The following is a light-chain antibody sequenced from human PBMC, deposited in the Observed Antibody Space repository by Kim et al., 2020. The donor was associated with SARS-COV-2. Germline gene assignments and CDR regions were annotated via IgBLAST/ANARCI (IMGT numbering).Light chain of an antibody. CDR3: QVWDSSSDHLYV. V-gene: IGLV3-21*04. CDR1: NIGSKS. J-gene: IGLJ1*01. Sequence: PGKTARITCGGNNIGSKSVNWYHQKPGQAPVLVIYYDSDRPSGIPERFSGSNSGNTATLTISRVEAGDEADYYCQVWDSSSDHLYVFGTGTKVTVL. CDR2: YDS.